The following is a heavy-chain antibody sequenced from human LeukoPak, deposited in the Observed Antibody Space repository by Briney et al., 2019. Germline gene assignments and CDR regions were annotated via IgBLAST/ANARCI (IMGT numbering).Heavy chain of an antibody. CDR1: GGTFSSYA. V-gene: IGHV1-69*13. CDR2: IIPIFGTA. Sequence: SVKVSCKASGGTFSSYATSWVRQAPGQGLEWMGGIIPIFGTANYAQKFQGRVTITADESTSTAYMELSSLRSEDSALYYCANGLAASGDFLLRDYYYFIDVWGKGTTVIVSS. J-gene: IGHJ6*03. CDR3: ANGLAASGDFLLRDYYYFIDV. D-gene: IGHD7-27*01.